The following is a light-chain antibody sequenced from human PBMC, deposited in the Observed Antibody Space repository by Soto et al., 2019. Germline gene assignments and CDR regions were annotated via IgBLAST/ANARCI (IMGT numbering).Light chain of an antibody. CDR3: SSYTGSSTPWV. CDR1: SSDVGAYNY. V-gene: IGLV2-14*01. CDR2: GVS. J-gene: IGLJ3*02. Sequence: QSALTQPASVSGSPGQSITISCTGTSSDVGAYNYVSWYQQHPGKAPKLMISGVSNRPSGVSNRFSGSKSGNTASLTISGLQADDEADYYCSSYTGSSTPWVFGGGTKLTV.